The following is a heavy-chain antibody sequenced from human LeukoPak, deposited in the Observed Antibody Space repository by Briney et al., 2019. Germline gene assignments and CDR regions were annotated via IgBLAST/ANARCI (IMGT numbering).Heavy chain of an antibody. CDR1: GFTFSGFW. CDR2: INSDGSGG. J-gene: IGHJ3*01. CDR3: ARSSYSSSSSV. V-gene: IGHV3-7*03. D-gene: IGHD6-6*01. Sequence: PGGSLRLSCAVSGFTFSGFWMSWSRQAPGKGLGWVASINSDGSGGYCADVVKGRFTISRDNAKNSLYLQINSLRAEDTAVYYCARSSYSSSSSVWGQGTMVTVSS.